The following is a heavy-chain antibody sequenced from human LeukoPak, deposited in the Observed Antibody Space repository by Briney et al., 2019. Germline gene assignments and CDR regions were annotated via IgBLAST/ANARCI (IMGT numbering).Heavy chain of an antibody. J-gene: IGHJ6*03. CDR2: IYYSGST. D-gene: IGHD3-10*01. Sequence: SETLSLTCTVSGGSFSTYYWSWIRQPPGKGLEWIGYIYYSGSTNYNPSLKSRVTISVDTSKNQFSLKLSSVTAADTAVYYCARLNKNDSGSYRFGKKKRGYMDVWGKGTTVTISS. CDR1: GGSFSTYY. CDR3: ARLNKNDSGSYRFGKKKRGYMDV. V-gene: IGHV4-59*12.